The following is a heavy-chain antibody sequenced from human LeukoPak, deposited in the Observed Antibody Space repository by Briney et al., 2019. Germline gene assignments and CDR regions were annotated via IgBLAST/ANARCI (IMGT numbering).Heavy chain of an antibody. J-gene: IGHJ4*02. Sequence: ASVKVSCKASGYTFTGYYMHWVRQAPGQGLEWMGWISAYNGNTNYAQKLQGRVTMTTDTSTSTAYMELRSLRSDDTAVYYCARDSLALHGSCYDWGQGTLVTVSS. V-gene: IGHV1-18*04. D-gene: IGHD2-15*01. CDR3: ARDSLALHGSCYD. CDR2: ISAYNGNT. CDR1: GYTFTGYY.